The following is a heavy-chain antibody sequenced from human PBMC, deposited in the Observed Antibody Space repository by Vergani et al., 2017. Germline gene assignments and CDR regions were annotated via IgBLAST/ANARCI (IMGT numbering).Heavy chain of an antibody. J-gene: IGHJ5*02. Sequence: QVQLVQSGAEVKKPGASVKVSCWASGYTFIEYDIDWVRQAAGQGLEWMGWMNPKSGNSGFAQKVQGRVTMTRDTSIRTAYMELNSLTSEDTAVYYCARSPGRRCSGGSCYSSFRWFDPWGQGTLVTVFS. CDR1: GYTFIEYD. CDR2: MNPKSGNS. V-gene: IGHV1-8*01. CDR3: ARSPGRRCSGGSCYSSFRWFDP. D-gene: IGHD2-15*01.